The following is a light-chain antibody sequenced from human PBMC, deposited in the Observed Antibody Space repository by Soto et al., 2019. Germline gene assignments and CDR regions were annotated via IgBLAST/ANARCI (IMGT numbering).Light chain of an antibody. V-gene: IGKV3-20*01. CDR3: QQYSSSAWT. J-gene: IGKJ1*01. CDR2: GVS. CDR1: QSVSSNY. Sequence: EIVLTQSPGTLSLSPGERATLSFRASQSVSSNYFAWYQQKPGQAPRLLIYGVSSRPTGIPDRFSGSGSGTDFALTISRLEPEDFAVYYCQQYSSSAWTFGQGTKVDIK.